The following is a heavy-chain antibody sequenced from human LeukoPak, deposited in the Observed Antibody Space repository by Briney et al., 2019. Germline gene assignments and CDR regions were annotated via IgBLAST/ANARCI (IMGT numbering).Heavy chain of an antibody. CDR2: IHPSTGNP. CDR3: AKNGLGAVVKTD. Sequence: ASVKVSCKASGYTLTSYDINWVRQAPGQGLEWMGWIHPSTGNPTYAQGFTGRFAFSLDTSVSTTYLQISSLKAEDSAVYYCAKNGLGAVVKTDWGQGTLVTVSS. CDR1: GYTLTSYD. J-gene: IGHJ4*02. V-gene: IGHV7-4-1*02. D-gene: IGHD3-22*01.